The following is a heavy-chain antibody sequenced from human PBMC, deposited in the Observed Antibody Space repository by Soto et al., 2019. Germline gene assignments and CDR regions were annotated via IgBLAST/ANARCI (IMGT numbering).Heavy chain of an antibody. J-gene: IGHJ4*02. CDR2: IWSDGSNK. D-gene: IGHD3-3*01. V-gene: IGHV3-33*01. Sequence: QVQLVESGGGVVQPGRSLRLSCAASGFTFSSYGMHWVRQAPGKGLEWVAVIWSDGSNKYYADSVKGRVTISRDNSKNTLYLQMNSLRAEDTAVYYCAREIWSGPFDYWGQGTLVTVSS. CDR1: GFTFSSYG. CDR3: AREIWSGPFDY.